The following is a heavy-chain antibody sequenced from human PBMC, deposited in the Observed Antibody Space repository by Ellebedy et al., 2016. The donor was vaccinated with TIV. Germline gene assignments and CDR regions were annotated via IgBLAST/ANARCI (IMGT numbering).Heavy chain of an antibody. CDR3: ARGRRRARHYYGMDV. CDR2: IIPIFGTA. D-gene: IGHD6-25*01. V-gene: IGHV1-69*13. Sequence: AASVKVSCKASGGTFSSYAISWVRQAPGQGLEWMGGIIPIFGTANYAQKFQGRVTITADESTSTAYMELSSLRSEDTAVNYCARGRRRARHYYGMDVWGQGTTVTVSS. CDR1: GGTFSSYA. J-gene: IGHJ6*02.